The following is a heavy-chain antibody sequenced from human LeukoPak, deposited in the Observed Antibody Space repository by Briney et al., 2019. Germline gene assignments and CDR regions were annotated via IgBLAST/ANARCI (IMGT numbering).Heavy chain of an antibody. V-gene: IGHV1-46*01. J-gene: IGHJ4*02. CDR3: ARDATAHFDN. Sequence: ASVQVSCKASGYTFPSYYMHWVRQAPGHGLEWMGIINPSGGSTSYAQNFQGRLSITRDSSTGTGYMELRSLISEGTSVYFCARDATAHFDNWGQGTLVTVSS. CDR1: GYTFPSYY. CDR2: INPSGGST. D-gene: IGHD2-15*01.